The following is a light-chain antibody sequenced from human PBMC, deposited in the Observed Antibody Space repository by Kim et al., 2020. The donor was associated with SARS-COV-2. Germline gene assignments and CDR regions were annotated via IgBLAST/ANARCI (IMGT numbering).Light chain of an antibody. CDR3: LQYKTYPLT. Sequence: DIQMTQSPSSLSASVGDRVTITCRASQGISNWLAWYQLKPDKAPKSLIYSTSNLQSGVPSRFSGSGFGTDFTLTISSLQPEDIGTYYCLQYKTYPLTFGPGTKVDI. CDR2: STS. V-gene: IGKV1D-16*01. J-gene: IGKJ3*01. CDR1: QGISNW.